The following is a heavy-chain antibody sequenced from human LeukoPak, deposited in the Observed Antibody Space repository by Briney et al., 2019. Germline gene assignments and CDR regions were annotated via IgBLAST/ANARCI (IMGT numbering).Heavy chain of an antibody. D-gene: IGHD5-12*01. CDR1: GFTFSSYA. CDR2: ISGSGGST. Sequence: GGSLRLSCAASGFTFSSYAMSWVRQAPGKGLEWVSAISGSGGSTYYADSVKGRFTISRDSSKNTLYLQMNSLRAEDTAVYYCAKSSSGKPYYYYYYMDVWGKGTTVTVSS. J-gene: IGHJ6*03. CDR3: AKSSSGKPYYYYYYMDV. V-gene: IGHV3-23*01.